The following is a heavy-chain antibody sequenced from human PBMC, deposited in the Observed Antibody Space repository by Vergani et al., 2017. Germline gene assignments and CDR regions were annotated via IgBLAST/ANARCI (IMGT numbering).Heavy chain of an antibody. CDR1: GYTFTDYY. CDR2: INPNKGGT. J-gene: IGHJ6*02. V-gene: IGHV1-2*02. CDR3: ARDYGMDV. Sequence: QVQLVQSGAEVKKPGASVNVSCKASGYTFTDYYIHWVRQAPGQGLEWMGWINPNKGGTNYAQKFQGRVTITRDTSISTAYVELNRLRSDDTAVYYCARDYGMDVWGQGTTVTVSS.